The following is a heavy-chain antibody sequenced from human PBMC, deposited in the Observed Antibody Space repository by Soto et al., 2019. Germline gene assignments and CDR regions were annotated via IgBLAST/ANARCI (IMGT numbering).Heavy chain of an antibody. Sequence: EVQLLESGGGLVQPGGSLRLSCAASGFTFGIYVMAWVRQAPGKGLEWVSTISGSGTSAYYADSVKGRFSFARDNSKNTVYLQMDSLRAEDTAIYYCAKGHANGWYGALDYGGQGSLVTVSS. D-gene: IGHD6-19*01. CDR3: AKGHANGWYGALDY. CDR2: ISGSGTSA. CDR1: GFTFGIYV. J-gene: IGHJ4*02. V-gene: IGHV3-23*01.